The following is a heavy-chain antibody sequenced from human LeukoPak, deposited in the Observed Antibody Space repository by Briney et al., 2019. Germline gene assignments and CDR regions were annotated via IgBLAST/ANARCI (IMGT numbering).Heavy chain of an antibody. V-gene: IGHV4-39*01. D-gene: IGHD6-13*01. J-gene: IGHJ6*03. Sequence: SETLSLTCTVSGGSISASSYYWGWIRQPPGKGLEWIGNIYYSGSTYYNPSLKSRVTISIDTSKDQFSLKLSSVTAADTAVYYCARLKQQLISYYYMDVWGKGTTVTVSS. CDR3: ARLKQQLISYYYMDV. CDR2: IYYSGST. CDR1: GGSISASSYY.